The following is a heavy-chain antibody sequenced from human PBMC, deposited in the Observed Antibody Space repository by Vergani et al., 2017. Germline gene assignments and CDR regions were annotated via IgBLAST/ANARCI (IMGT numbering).Heavy chain of an antibody. J-gene: IGHJ4*02. V-gene: IGHV1-2*04. CDR1: GYTFTDYY. Sequence: QVQLEQSGAEVKKPGASVKVSCRASGYTFTDYYVHWVRRAPGQGLEWMGLINPNNGDTNFAPRFQGWVTMTRDTSLSPAYMELSRLTSDDTAMYYCVRELRGGYFDYWGQGTLVTVSS. D-gene: IGHD3-10*01. CDR2: INPNNGDT. CDR3: VRELRGGYFDY.